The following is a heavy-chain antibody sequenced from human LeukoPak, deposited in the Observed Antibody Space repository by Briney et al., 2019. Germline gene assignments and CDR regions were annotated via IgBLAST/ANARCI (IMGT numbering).Heavy chain of an antibody. D-gene: IGHD4-17*01. CDR3: ARDRLTTVTTFHFDY. Sequence: PGRSLRLSCAASGFTFSTYAMHWVRQAPGKGLEWVAVIWSDSTNKYYADSVRGRFTISRDNSKSTLYPQMSSLRAEDTAMYYCARDRLTTVTTFHFDYWGQGTLVTVSS. CDR2: IWSDSTNK. J-gene: IGHJ4*02. CDR1: GFTFSTYA. V-gene: IGHV3-33*01.